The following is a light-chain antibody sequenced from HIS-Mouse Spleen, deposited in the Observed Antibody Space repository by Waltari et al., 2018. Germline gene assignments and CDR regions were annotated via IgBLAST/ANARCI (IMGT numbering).Light chain of an antibody. J-gene: IGLJ2*01. CDR2: GVS. CDR1: SSDVGGYNY. Sequence: QSALTQPASVSGSPGQSITISCTGTSSDVGGYNYVSWYQQHPGKAPKPMVYGVSNRPSGVSNRFSGSKSGNTASLTISGLQAEDEADYYCSSYTSSSTHVVFGGGTKLTVL. V-gene: IGLV2-14*01. CDR3: SSYTSSSTHVV.